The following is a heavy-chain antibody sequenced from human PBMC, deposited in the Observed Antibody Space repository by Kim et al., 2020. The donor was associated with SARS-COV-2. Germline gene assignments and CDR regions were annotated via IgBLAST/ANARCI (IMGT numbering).Heavy chain of an antibody. CDR2: INPNSGGT. V-gene: IGHV1-2*02. CDR3: ARDSGLRWGELSRTNQGY. Sequence: ASVKVSCKASGYTFTGYYMHWVRQAPGQGLEWMGWINPNSGGTNYAQKFQGRVTMTRDTSISTAYMELSRLRSDDTAVYYCARDSGLRWGELSRTNQGYWGQGTLVTVSS. D-gene: IGHD2-2*01. J-gene: IGHJ4*02. CDR1: GYTFTGYY.